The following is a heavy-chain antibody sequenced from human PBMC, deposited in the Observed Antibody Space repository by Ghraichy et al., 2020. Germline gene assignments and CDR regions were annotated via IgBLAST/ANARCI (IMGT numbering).Heavy chain of an antibody. Sequence: KGWINPNSGGTNYAQKFQGRFTMTRDTSISTAYMELRRLRSDDTAVYYCARAAYNHSNCFDPWGQGTLVTVTS. D-gene: IGHD1-14*01. V-gene: IGHV1-2*02. CDR3: ARAAYNHSNCFDP. CDR2: INPNSGGT. J-gene: IGHJ5*02.